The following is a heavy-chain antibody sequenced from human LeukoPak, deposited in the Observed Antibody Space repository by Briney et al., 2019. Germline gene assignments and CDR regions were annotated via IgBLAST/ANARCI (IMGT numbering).Heavy chain of an antibody. D-gene: IGHD4-17*01. V-gene: IGHV4-39*02. J-gene: IGHJ4*02. CDR1: GVSISTSNSY. CDR3: AAMTTVTMYSYFFDS. Sequence: SETLSLTCTVSGVSISTSNSYWGWIRQPPGKGLEWIGSMYYTGNTYYNASLKSRVTISIDTSTNHFSLRLTSVTAADTAIYYCAAMTTVTMYSYFFDSWGQGTLLTVSS. CDR2: MYYTGNT.